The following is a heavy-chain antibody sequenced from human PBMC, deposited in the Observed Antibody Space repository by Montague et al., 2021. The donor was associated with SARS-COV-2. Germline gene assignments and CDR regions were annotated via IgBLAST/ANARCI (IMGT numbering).Heavy chain of an antibody. J-gene: IGHJ3*02. CDR2: IYYNGST. D-gene: IGHD2-2*01. CDR1: GVSISSYY. CDR3: AKQALTRYCTSTTCFGAAFDI. V-gene: IGHV4-59*08. Sequence: SETLSLTCTVSGVSISSYYWTWIRQPPGKGLEWIGFIYYNGSTNYNPSLKSRVTISVDTSKNQFSLKLSSVTAADTAVYYCAKQALTRYCTSTTCFGAAFDIWGQGTMVTVSS.